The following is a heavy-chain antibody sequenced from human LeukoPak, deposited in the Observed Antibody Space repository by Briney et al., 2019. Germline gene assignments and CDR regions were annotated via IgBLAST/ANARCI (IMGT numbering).Heavy chain of an antibody. Sequence: SVKVSCKASGGTFSSYAISWVRQALGQGLEWMGRIIPILGIANYAQKFQGRVTITADKSTSTAYMELSSLRSEDTAVYYCASLYGSGSYYNNYWGQGTLVTVSS. CDR3: ASLYGSGSYYNNY. CDR2: IIPILGIA. D-gene: IGHD3-10*01. J-gene: IGHJ4*02. V-gene: IGHV1-69*04. CDR1: GGTFSSYA.